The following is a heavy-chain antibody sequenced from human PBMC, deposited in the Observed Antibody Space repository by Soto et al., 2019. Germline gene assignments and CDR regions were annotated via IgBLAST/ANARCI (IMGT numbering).Heavy chain of an antibody. CDR2: ISGSGGST. CDR3: VKDHPYDILTGYWGDAFDI. V-gene: IGHV3-23*01. J-gene: IGHJ3*02. Sequence: EVQLLESGGGLVQPGGSLRLSCAASGFTFSSYAMSWVRQAPGKGLEWVSAISGSGGSTYYADSVKGRFTISRDNSKNTLYLQMNSLRAEDTAVYYCVKDHPYDILTGYWGDAFDIWGQGTMVTVSS. CDR1: GFTFSSYA. D-gene: IGHD3-9*01.